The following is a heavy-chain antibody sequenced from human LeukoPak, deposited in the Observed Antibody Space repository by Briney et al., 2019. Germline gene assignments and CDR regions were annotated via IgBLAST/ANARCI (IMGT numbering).Heavy chain of an antibody. V-gene: IGHV1-2*02. D-gene: IGHD6-13*01. Sequence: ASVKVSCKASGYTFTGYYMHWVRQAPGQGLEWMGWINPNSGGTNYAQKFQGRVTMTRDTSISTAYMELSRLRSDDTAVYYCARPTAAGDPADYWGQGTLVTVSS. J-gene: IGHJ4*02. CDR2: INPNSGGT. CDR1: GYTFTGYY. CDR3: ARPTAAGDPADY.